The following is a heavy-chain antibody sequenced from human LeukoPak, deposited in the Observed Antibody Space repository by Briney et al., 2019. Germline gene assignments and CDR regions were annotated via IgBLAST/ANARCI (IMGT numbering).Heavy chain of an antibody. Sequence: ASVKVSCKASGYTFTSYGISWVRQATGQGLEWMGWMNPNSGNTGYAQKFQGRVTMTRNTSISTAYMELSSLRSEDTAVYYCARAGVWDYSDSSGYHNGAFDIWGQGTMVTVSS. CDR1: GYTFTSYG. V-gene: IGHV1-8*02. J-gene: IGHJ3*02. CDR3: ARAGVWDYSDSSGYHNGAFDI. D-gene: IGHD3-22*01. CDR2: MNPNSGNT.